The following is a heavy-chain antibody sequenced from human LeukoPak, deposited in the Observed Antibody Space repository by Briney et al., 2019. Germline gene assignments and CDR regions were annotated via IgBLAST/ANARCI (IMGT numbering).Heavy chain of an antibody. CDR1: GFTFDDYA. Sequence: GGSLRLSCAASGFTFDDYAMHWVRQAPGKGLEWVSLISWDGGSTYYADSVKGRFTISRDNSKNSLYLQMNSLRAEDTAVYYCARGTLWFGDLFDYWGQGTLVTVSS. CDR2: ISWDGGST. J-gene: IGHJ4*02. D-gene: IGHD3-10*01. V-gene: IGHV3-43D*03. CDR3: ARGTLWFGDLFDY.